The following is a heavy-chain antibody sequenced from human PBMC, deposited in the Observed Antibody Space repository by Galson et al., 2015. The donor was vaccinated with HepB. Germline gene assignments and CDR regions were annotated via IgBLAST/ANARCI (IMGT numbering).Heavy chain of an antibody. J-gene: IGHJ4*02. V-gene: IGHV3-49*03. CDR1: GFTFGDYA. D-gene: IGHD3-10*01. CDR2: IRSKGYGGTT. Sequence: SLRLSCAASGFTFGDYAMSWFRQAPGRGLEWVGFIRSKGYGGTTEYAASVKGRFTISRDDSTSIAYLQMNSLKTEDKAVYYCTKAALRSYYYFDYWGQGTLVTVSS. CDR3: TKAALRSYYYFDY.